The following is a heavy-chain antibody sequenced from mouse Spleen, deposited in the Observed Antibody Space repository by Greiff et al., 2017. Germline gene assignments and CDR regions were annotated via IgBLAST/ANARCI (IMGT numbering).Heavy chain of an antibody. Sequence: QVHVKQSGPGLVQPSQSLSITCTVSGFSLTSYGVHWVRQSPGKGLEWLGVIWSGGSTDYNAAFISRLSISKDNSKSQVFFKMNSLQADDTAIYYCASHYGSSPYYAMDYWGQGTSVTVSS. J-gene: IGHJ4*01. D-gene: IGHD1-1*01. CDR3: ASHYGSSPYYAMDY. CDR2: IWSGGST. CDR1: GFSLTSYG. V-gene: IGHV2-2*01.